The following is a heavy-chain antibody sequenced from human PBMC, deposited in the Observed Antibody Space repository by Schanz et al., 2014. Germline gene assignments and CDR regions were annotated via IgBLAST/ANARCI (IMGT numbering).Heavy chain of an antibody. CDR2: FT. Sequence: QVQLVQSGAELKNPGASVKVSCKASGYSFSAYYIHWMRQAPGHRLEWLGRFTHISQKFQGRVTMTRDTSSTTAYMELNSLISDDTAVYYCVRELSGGTFDYWGQGALVTVSS. CDR1: GYSFSAYY. J-gene: IGHJ4*02. V-gene: IGHV1-2*06. CDR3: VRELSGGTFDY.